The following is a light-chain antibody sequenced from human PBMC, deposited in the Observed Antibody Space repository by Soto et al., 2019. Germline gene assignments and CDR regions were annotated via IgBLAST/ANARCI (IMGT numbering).Light chain of an antibody. J-gene: IGKJ5*01. V-gene: IGKV3-15*01. CDR3: QQYHNWPIT. CDR1: QSVSSN. Sequence: EIRMKQSPATLSVSPGESATLYCRASQSVSSNLAWHQQKPGQAPRILMYDASTRATGISARFSGSGSGTEFTLTISSLQSEDFAVYYCQQYHNWPITFGQGTRLEIK. CDR2: DAS.